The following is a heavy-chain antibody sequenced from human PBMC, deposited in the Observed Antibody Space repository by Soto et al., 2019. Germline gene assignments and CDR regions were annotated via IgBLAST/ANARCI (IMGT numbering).Heavy chain of an antibody. D-gene: IGHD3-22*01. CDR2: INHSGST. CDR3: ARHNSDSSGYYHYYHGMDV. CDR1: GGAGGAFSGYY. J-gene: IGHJ6*02. Sequence: PSETLSLTCAVYGGAGGAFSGYYLSWIRQPPGKGLEWIGEINHSGSTNYNPSLKSRVTISVDTSKNQFSLKLSSVTAADTAVYYCARHNSDSSGYYHYYHGMDVWGQGITVTGSS. V-gene: IGHV4-34*01.